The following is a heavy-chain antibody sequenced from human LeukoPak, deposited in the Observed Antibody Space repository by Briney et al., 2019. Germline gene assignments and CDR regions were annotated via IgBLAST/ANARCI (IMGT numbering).Heavy chain of an antibody. CDR2: MNPNSGNT. V-gene: IGHV1-8*01. J-gene: IGHJ4*02. D-gene: IGHD3-10*01. CDR3: ARRNMVRGVIIPDY. Sequence: ASVKVSCKASGYTFTSYDINWVRQATGQGLEWMGWMNPNSGNTGYAQEFQGRVTMTRNTSISTAYMELSSLRSEDTAVYYCARRNMVRGVIIPDYWGQGTLVTVSS. CDR1: GYTFTSYD.